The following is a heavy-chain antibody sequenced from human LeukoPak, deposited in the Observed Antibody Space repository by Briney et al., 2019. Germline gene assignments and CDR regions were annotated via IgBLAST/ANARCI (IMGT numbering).Heavy chain of an antibody. CDR1: GFTFSNAG. Sequence: GSLRLSCEASGFTFSNAGMSWIRQPAGKGLEWIGRISTSGSTNYNPSLKSRVTMSVDTSNNQFSLKLSSVTAADTAVYYCARVSHYYDSSGYYYVRAFDIWGQGTMVTVSS. V-gene: IGHV4-4*07. CDR3: ARVSHYYDSSGYYYVRAFDI. D-gene: IGHD3-22*01. J-gene: IGHJ3*02. CDR2: ISTSGST.